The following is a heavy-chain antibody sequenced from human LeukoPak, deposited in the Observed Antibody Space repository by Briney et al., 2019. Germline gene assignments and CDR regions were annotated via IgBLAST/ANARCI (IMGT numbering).Heavy chain of an antibody. CDR1: GFTFSSYA. J-gene: IGHJ4*02. CDR2: ISGSGGST. D-gene: IGHD2-8*02. V-gene: IGHV3-23*01. CDR3: ATYRQVLLPFES. Sequence: GGSLRLSCAASGFTFSSYAMSWVRQAPGKGLEWVSAISGSGGSTYYADSVKGRFTISRDNAKNSLYLQMNSLRAEDTAIYYCATYRQVLLPFESWGQGTLVTVSS.